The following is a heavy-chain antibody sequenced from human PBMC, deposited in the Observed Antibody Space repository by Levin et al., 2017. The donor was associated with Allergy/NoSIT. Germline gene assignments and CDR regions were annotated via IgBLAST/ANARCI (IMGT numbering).Heavy chain of an antibody. CDR3: TRGHGSGSGWFIDN. Sequence: GGSLRLSCTASGFSFGGYTMSWVRQAPGKGLEWVGFIRSKSYGGTTEYAASVKGRFTISRDDSKSIAYLEMNSLKSEDTSVYYFTRGHGSGSGWFIDNWGQGTLVTVSS. D-gene: IGHD6-19*01. V-gene: IGHV3-49*04. CDR1: GFSFGGYT. CDR2: IRSKSYGGTT. J-gene: IGHJ4*02.